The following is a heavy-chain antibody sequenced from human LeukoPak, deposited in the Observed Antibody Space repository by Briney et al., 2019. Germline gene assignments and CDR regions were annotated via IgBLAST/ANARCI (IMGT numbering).Heavy chain of an antibody. Sequence: GGSLRLSCAASGFTFSTYWVHWVRQTPWKGLAWVSRVNPDGSSINYADSVKGRFTISRDNAKSTLYLQMRSVTAEDTAVYYCATAGNYRFDNWGQGILVTVSS. CDR3: ATAGNYRFDN. CDR1: GFTFSTYW. J-gene: IGHJ5*02. V-gene: IGHV3-74*01. CDR2: VNPDGSSI. D-gene: IGHD5-24*01.